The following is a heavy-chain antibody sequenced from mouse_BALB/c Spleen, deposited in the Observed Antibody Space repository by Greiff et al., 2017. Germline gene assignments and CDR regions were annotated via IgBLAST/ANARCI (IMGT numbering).Heavy chain of an antibody. CDR1: GFTFSSYA. CDR3: ARDGYDGGWYFDV. CDR2: ISSGGST. V-gene: IGHV5-6-5*01. D-gene: IGHD2-2*01. J-gene: IGHJ1*01. Sequence: DVKLQESGGGLVKPGGSLKLSCAASGFTFSSYAMSWVRQTPEKRLEWVASISSGGSTYYPDSVKGRFTISRDNARNILYLQMSSLRSEDTAMYYCARDGYDGGWYFDVWGAGTTVTVSS.